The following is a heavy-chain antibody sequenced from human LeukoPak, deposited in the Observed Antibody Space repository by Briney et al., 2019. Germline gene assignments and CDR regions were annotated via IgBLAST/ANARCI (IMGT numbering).Heavy chain of an antibody. CDR2: INHSGST. V-gene: IGHV4-34*01. J-gene: IGHJ4*02. D-gene: IGHD4-11*01. CDR1: GGSFSGYY. Sequence: SETLSLTCAVYGGSFSGYYWSWTRQPPGKGLEWIGEINHSGSTNYNPSLKSRVTISVDTSKNQFSLKLSSVTAADTAVYYCARGSTVFDYWGQGTLVTVSS. CDR3: ARGSTVFDY.